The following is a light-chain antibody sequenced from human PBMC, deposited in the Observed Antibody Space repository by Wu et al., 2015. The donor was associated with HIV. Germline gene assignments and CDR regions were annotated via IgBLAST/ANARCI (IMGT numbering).Light chain of an antibody. CDR3: QQHGSSPLT. Sequence: EIVLTQSPGTLSLSPGERATLSCRASQSFSSSSLAWYQLKRGQTPRLLIYGASNRATGIPDRFSGSGSGTDFTLTIRRLEPEDFAVYFCQQHGSSPLTLGQGTKLEIK. V-gene: IGKV3-20*01. CDR1: QSFSSSS. J-gene: IGKJ2*01. CDR2: GAS.